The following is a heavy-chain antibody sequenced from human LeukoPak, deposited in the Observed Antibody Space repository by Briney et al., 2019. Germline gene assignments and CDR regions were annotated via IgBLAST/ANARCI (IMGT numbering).Heavy chain of an antibody. V-gene: IGHV1-2*02. Sequence: ASVKVSCTTSGYTFTGYYMHWVRQAPGQGLEWMGWINPTSGGTNNAQKFHDRVTMTRETSISTDYMELSRLRSDDTAVYYCTGVWYYYDSSGILTLYFDYWGQGTLVTVSS. CDR3: TGVWYYYDSSGILTLYFDY. J-gene: IGHJ4*02. CDR1: GYTFTGYY. D-gene: IGHD3-22*01. CDR2: INPTSGGT.